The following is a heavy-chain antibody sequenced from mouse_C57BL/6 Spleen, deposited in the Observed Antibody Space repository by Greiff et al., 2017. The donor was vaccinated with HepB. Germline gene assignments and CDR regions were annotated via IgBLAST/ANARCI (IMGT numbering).Heavy chain of an antibody. V-gene: IGHV1-81*01. CDR2: IYPRSGNT. CDR1: GYTFTSYG. Sequence: VQLQQSGAELARPGASVKLSCKASGYTFTSYGISWVKQRTGQGLEWIGEIYPRSGNTYYNEKFKGKATLTADKSSSTAYMELRSLTSEDSAVYFCARKGPFITTGVATEYFDVWGTGTTVTVSS. J-gene: IGHJ1*03. D-gene: IGHD1-1*01. CDR3: ARKGPFITTGVATEYFDV.